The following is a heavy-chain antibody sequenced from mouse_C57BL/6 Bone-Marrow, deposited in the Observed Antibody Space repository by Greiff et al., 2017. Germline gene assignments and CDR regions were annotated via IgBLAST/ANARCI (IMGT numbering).Heavy chain of an antibody. CDR1: GYTFTNYW. V-gene: IGHV1-64*01. J-gene: IGHJ4*01. CDR3: ARSYDYDDYTMDY. D-gene: IGHD2-4*01. Sequence: LQQPGAELVKPGASVKLSCKASGYTFTNYWMHWVKQRPGQGLEWIGMMHPNGGSPDYNEKFKSEATLSVDQSSRTAYMELSSLTSEDSAVYYCARSYDYDDYTMDYWGQGTSVTVSS. CDR2: MHPNGGSP.